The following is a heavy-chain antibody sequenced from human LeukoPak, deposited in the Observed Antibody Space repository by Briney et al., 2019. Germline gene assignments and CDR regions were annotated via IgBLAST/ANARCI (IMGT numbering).Heavy chain of an antibody. Sequence: PGGSLRLSCAASGFTFSNAWMSWVRQAPGKGLEWVGRIKSDTEGGTTEYAAPVKGRFTISRDDSRNTLYLQMNSLKTEDTAAYYCTLYSSTWSTFDYWGQGTLVTVSS. CDR2: IKSDTEGGTT. J-gene: IGHJ4*02. D-gene: IGHD6-13*01. CDR1: GFTFSNAW. CDR3: TLYSSTWSTFDY. V-gene: IGHV3-15*01.